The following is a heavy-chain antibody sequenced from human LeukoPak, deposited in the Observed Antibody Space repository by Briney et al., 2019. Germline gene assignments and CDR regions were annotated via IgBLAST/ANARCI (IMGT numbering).Heavy chain of an antibody. CDR2: TYYRSKWYY. J-gene: IGHJ6*02. CDR3: SLARSEYHYGMDV. V-gene: IGHV6-1*01. Sequence: SQTLSLTCAISGDSVSSISVAWNWIRQSPSRGLEWLGRTYYRSKWYYEYAVSVKSRINISPDTSRNQFSLQLTSVTPEDTAVYYCSLARSEYHYGMDVWGQGTTVTVSS. CDR1: GDSVSSISVA.